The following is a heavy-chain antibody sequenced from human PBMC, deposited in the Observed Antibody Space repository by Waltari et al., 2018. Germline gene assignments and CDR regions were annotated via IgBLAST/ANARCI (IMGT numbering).Heavy chain of an antibody. J-gene: IGHJ4*02. CDR2: INPKMGDT. D-gene: IGHD3-16*01. V-gene: IGHV1-2*02. Sequence: QVQVVQSGAEVKKPGASVRVSCRASGYTFIDYYMHWLRQAPGQGLEWMGWINPKMGDTRSAQSFQGRVTMTRDTSINTVYMELRSLRSDDTAVYYCARGPSHGGFDYWGQGTLVTVSS. CDR1: GYTFIDYY. CDR3: ARGPSHGGFDY.